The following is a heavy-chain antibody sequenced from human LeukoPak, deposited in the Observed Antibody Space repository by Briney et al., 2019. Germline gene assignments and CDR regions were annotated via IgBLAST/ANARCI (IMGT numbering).Heavy chain of an antibody. Sequence: SETLSLTCTVSGGSISSHYWSWIRQPPGKGLEWIGYIYYSGSTNYNPSLKSRVTISVDTSKNQFSLKLSSVTAADTAVYYCARHSYYYDSSGYYSFDYWGQGTLVTVSS. D-gene: IGHD3-22*01. CDR3: ARHSYYYDSSGYYSFDY. CDR2: IYYSGST. CDR1: GGSISSHY. V-gene: IGHV4-59*08. J-gene: IGHJ4*02.